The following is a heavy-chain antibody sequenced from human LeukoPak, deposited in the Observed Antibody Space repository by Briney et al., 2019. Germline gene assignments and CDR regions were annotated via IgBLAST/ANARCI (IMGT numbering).Heavy chain of an antibody. V-gene: IGHV3-7*01. CDR2: IKQDGTEK. CDR3: AKVAKYYYGSETYYFFEH. CDR1: GFTFTTYW. J-gene: IGHJ4*02. Sequence: GESLRLSCAASGFTFTTYWMSWVRQAPGKGLEWVANIKQDGTEKYYVDSVKGRFAISRDNAKNSLYLQMNSLRVEDTAVYYCAKVAKYYYGSETYYFFEHWGQGTPVTASS. D-gene: IGHD3-10*01.